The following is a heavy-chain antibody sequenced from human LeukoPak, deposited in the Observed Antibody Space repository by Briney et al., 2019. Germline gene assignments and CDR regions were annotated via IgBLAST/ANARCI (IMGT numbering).Heavy chain of an antibody. Sequence: SETLSLTCAVYGGSFSGYYWSWIRQPPGKGLEWIGEINHSGGTKYNPSLKSRVTISVGTSKNQFSLKLSSVTAADTAVYYCARDRDGYNYVFDYWGQGTLVTVSS. CDR2: INHSGGT. V-gene: IGHV4-34*01. CDR3: ARDRDGYNYVFDY. CDR1: GGSFSGYY. J-gene: IGHJ4*02. D-gene: IGHD5-24*01.